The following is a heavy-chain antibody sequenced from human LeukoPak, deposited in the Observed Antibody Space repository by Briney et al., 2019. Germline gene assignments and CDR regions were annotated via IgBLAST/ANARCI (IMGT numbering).Heavy chain of an antibody. D-gene: IGHD3-10*01. CDR3: TTPGRDVLLWFGVSDAFDI. J-gene: IGHJ3*02. CDR2: IKSKTDGGTT. CDR1: GFTFSNAW. V-gene: IGHV3-15*01. Sequence: GSLRLSCAASGFTFSNAWMSWVRQAPGKGLEWVGRIKSKTDGGTTDYAAPVKGRFTISRDDSKNTLYLQMNSLKTEDTAVYYCTTPGRDVLLWFGVSDAFDIWGQGTMVTVSS.